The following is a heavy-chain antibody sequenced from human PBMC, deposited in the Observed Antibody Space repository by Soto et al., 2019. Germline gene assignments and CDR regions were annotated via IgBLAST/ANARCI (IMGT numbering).Heavy chain of an antibody. J-gene: IGHJ4*02. D-gene: IGHD2-15*01. CDR3: ARPANAVADHFDL. CDR1: GYTFTIYW. V-gene: IGHV5-51*01. CDR2: IYPSDSDT. Sequence: GESLKISCQVSGYTFTIYWIGWVRQMPGKGLEWMGIIYPSDSDTRYSPSFQGQVTISADQSINTAYLQWDSLKASDTAIYYCARPANAVADHFDLWGQGTPVTVSS.